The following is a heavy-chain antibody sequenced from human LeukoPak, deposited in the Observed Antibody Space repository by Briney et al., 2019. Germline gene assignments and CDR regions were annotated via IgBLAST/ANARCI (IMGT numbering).Heavy chain of an antibody. CDR2: ITGGSSTK. J-gene: IGHJ4*02. V-gene: IGHV3-48*03. CDR3: ARDGDIAVSAAPYFFDY. D-gene: IGHD6-19*01. Sequence: GGSLRLSCAASGFTFSYYEMIWVRQAPGKGMEWVSYITGGSSTKNYADSVKVRFTISRDNAKNSLYLQMNSLSAEDTAIYYCARDGDIAVSAAPYFFDYWGQGILVTVSS. CDR1: GFTFSYYE.